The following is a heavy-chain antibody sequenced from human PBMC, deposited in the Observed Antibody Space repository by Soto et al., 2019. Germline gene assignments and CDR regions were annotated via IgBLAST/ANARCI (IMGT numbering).Heavy chain of an antibody. CDR3: ARSLHVSGTNWFDP. CDR1: GFTFNIYS. Sequence: GESLKISCAASGFTFNIYSMNWVRQAPGRGLEWVSSISTSSSYIYYADSVKGRFTISRDNAKNSLYLQMNSLRAEDTAVYYCARSLHVSGTNWFDPWGQGTLVTVSS. V-gene: IGHV3-21*01. J-gene: IGHJ5*02. D-gene: IGHD3-10*01. CDR2: ISTSSSYI.